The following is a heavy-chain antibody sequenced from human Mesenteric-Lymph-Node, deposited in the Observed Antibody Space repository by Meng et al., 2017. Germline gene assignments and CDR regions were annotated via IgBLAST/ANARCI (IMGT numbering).Heavy chain of an antibody. V-gene: IGHV3-74*01. J-gene: IGHJ4*02. CDR2: INSDGSST. CDR3: LRGGTWTFDC. Sequence: GGSLRLSCAASGFTFSSYWIHWVRQAPGKGLVWVSRINSDGSSTSYADSVKGRFTISRDNAKNSMDLQMSSLRAEDTAVYYCLRGGTWTFDCWGQGTLVTVSS. CDR1: GFTFSSYW. D-gene: IGHD1-26*01.